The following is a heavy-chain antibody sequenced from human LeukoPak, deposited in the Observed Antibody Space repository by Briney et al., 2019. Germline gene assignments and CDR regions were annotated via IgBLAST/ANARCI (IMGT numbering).Heavy chain of an antibody. J-gene: IGHJ4*02. CDR2: MSADSATT. Sequence: GGSLRLSCAASGFNFGSYSMTWVRQDPGKGLEWVSVMSADSATTFYADSVKGRFTISRDNAKNTVFLQMSSLRAEDTALYYCARKSASGNYPLDYWGQGTLVTVSS. V-gene: IGHV3-23*01. CDR3: ARKSASGNYPLDY. CDR1: GFNFGSYS. D-gene: IGHD3-10*01.